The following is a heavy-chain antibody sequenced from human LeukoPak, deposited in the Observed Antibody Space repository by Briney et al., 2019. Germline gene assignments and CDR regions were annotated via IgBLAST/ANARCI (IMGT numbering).Heavy chain of an antibody. CDR1: GGSICSSSYY. V-gene: IGHV4-39*01. D-gene: IGHD3-22*01. CDR2: IYYSGST. J-gene: IGHJ4*02. CDR3: ARHLGTTYYYDSSGYYFGG. Sequence: PSETLSITCTVSGGSICSSSYYWGWIRQPPGKGLEWIGSIYYSGSTYYNPSLKSRVTISVDTSKNQFSLKLSSVTAADTAVYYCARHLGTTYYYDSSGYYFGGWGQGTLVTVSS.